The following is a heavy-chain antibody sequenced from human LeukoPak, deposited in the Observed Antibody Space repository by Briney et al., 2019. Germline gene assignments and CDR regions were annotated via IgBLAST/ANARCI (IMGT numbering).Heavy chain of an antibody. CDR3: ARDWGGSPFDY. CDR2: IYTSGST. Sequence: SETLSLICTVSGGSISSGSYYWSWIRQPAGKGLEWIGRIYTSGSTNYNPSLKSRVTISVDTSKNQFSLKLSSVTAADTAVYYCARDWGGSPFDYWGQGTLVTVSS. V-gene: IGHV4-61*02. D-gene: IGHD2-21*01. CDR1: GGSISSGSYY. J-gene: IGHJ4*02.